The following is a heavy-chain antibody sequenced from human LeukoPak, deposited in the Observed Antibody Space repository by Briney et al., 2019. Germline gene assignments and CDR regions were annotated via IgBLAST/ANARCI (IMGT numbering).Heavy chain of an antibody. D-gene: IGHD2-21*02. Sequence: GGSLRLSCAASGFTFSSYGMHWVRQAPGKGLEWVAVISYDGSNKYYADSVKGRFTISRDNSKNTLYLQMSSLRAEDTVVYYCAKGDLAYCGGDCYPDFDYWGQGTLVTVSS. J-gene: IGHJ4*02. CDR2: ISYDGSNK. V-gene: IGHV3-30*18. CDR1: GFTFSSYG. CDR3: AKGDLAYCGGDCYPDFDY.